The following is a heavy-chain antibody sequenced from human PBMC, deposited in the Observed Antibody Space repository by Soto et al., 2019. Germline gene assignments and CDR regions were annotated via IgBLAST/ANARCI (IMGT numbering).Heavy chain of an antibody. CDR1: GGSISSGDYY. Sequence: QVQLQESGPGLVKPSQTLSLTCTVSGGSISSGDYYWNWIRQPPGKGLEWIGYIFYSGSTYYNPSLNSRITISVDTSKNQFSLKLSSVTAADTAVYYCARVSYYYGSGSSSDYWGQGTLVTVSS. D-gene: IGHD3-10*01. CDR2: IFYSGST. J-gene: IGHJ4*02. CDR3: ARVSYYYGSGSSSDY. V-gene: IGHV4-30-4*01.